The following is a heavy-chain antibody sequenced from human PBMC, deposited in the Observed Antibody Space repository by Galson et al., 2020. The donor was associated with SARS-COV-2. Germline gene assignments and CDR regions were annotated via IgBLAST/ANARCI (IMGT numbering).Heavy chain of an antibody. CDR3: ARAKYYGSGSRYYFDY. Sequence: ASETLSLTCTVSVGSISSGGYYWSWIRQHPGKGLEWIGYIYYSGSTYYNPSLKSRVTISVDTSKNQFSLKLSSVTAADTAVYYCARAKYYGSGSRYYFDYWGQGTLVTVSS. CDR2: IYYSGST. V-gene: IGHV4-31*03. D-gene: IGHD3-10*01. J-gene: IGHJ4*02. CDR1: VGSISSGGYY.